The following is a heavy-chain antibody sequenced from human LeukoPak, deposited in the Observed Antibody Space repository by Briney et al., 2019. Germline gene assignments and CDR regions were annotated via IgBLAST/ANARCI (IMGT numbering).Heavy chain of an antibody. CDR1: GYTFTGYY. CDR3: ASHYCSSTSCHN. J-gene: IGHJ4*02. D-gene: IGHD2-2*01. CDR2: INPNSGGT. Sequence: GASVKVSCRASGYTFTGYYMHWVRQAPGQGLEWMGWINPNSGGTNYAQKFQGRVTMTRDTSISTAYMELSRLRSDGTSVYYCASHYCSSTSCHNWGQGTLVTVSS. V-gene: IGHV1-2*02.